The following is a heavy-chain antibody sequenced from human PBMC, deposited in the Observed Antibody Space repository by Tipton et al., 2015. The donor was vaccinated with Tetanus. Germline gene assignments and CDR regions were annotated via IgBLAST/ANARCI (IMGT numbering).Heavy chain of an antibody. J-gene: IGHJ6*02. CDR2: IDPEDGET. Sequence: QLVQSGAEVKKPGATVKISCMVSGYTFIDYYIHWVQQAPGKGLEWMGLIDPEDGETVYAEKFQGRVTITADTSTDTAYMELRSLRSEDTAVYYCARKWDIVAVSAANYYGLDVWGQGTTVTVSS. CDR3: ARKWDIVAVSAANYYGLDV. CDR1: GYTFIDYY. D-gene: IGHD2-2*01. V-gene: IGHV1-69-2*01.